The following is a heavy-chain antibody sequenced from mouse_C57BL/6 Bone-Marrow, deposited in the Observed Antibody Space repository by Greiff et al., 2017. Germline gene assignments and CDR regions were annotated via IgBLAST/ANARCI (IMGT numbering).Heavy chain of an antibody. Sequence: EVQGVESGGDLVKPGGSLKLSCAASGFTFSSYGMSWVRQTPDKRLEWVATISSGGSYTYYPDSVKGRFTISRDNAKNTLYLQMSSLKSEDTAVYYCARQPLKDAMDYWGRGTSVTVSS. CDR3: ARQPLKDAMDY. CDR2: ISSGGSYT. V-gene: IGHV5-6*01. J-gene: IGHJ4*01. CDR1: GFTFSSYG. D-gene: IGHD1-3*01.